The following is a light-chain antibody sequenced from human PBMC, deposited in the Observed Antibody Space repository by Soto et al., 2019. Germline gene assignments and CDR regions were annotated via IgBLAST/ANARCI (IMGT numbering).Light chain of an antibody. J-gene: IGKJ2*01. CDR3: QQANSFPHT. CDR1: QSVSDC. Sequence: IQMTQSPSTLSAYVGDSVTITCRASQSVSDCLAWYQHKPGKAPRLLIYDASSLESGVPSRFSGSGSGTDFTLTISSLQPEDFATYYCQQANSFPHTFGQGTKVDIK. V-gene: IGKV1-5*01. CDR2: DAS.